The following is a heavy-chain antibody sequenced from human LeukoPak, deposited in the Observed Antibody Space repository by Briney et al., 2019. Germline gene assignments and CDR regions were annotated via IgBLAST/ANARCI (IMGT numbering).Heavy chain of an antibody. Sequence: SETLSLTCTVSGGSMNNNYWSWIRQPAGKGLEWVGRIFSSGSTNYNPSLKSRVTMSVDTSKNQFSLKLSFVTAADTALYYCARGTLRLGDLSLSNYFDPWGQGTLVTVSS. CDR1: GGSMNNNY. V-gene: IGHV4-4*07. J-gene: IGHJ5*02. D-gene: IGHD3-16*02. CDR3: ARGTLRLGDLSLSNYFDP. CDR2: IFSSGST.